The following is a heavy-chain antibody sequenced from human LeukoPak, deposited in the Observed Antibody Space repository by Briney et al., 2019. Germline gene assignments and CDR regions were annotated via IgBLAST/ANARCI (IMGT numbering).Heavy chain of an antibody. CDR3: ARGELLWFGELSGYGMDV. D-gene: IGHD3-10*01. V-gene: IGHV4-4*02. J-gene: IGHJ6*02. CDR2: IFHSGTA. CDR1: GASISSSSW. Sequence: SETLSLTCAVSGASISSSSWWTWVRQPPGKGLEWIGGIFHSGTANYNPSLKSRIILSVDKSRNRFSLTLSSVTAADTAVYYCARGELLWFGELSGYGMDVWGQGTTVTVSS.